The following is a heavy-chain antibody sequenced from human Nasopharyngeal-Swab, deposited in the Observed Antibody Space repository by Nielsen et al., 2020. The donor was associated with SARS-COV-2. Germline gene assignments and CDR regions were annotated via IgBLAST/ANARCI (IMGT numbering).Heavy chain of an antibody. J-gene: IGHJ4*02. D-gene: IGHD6-25*01. V-gene: IGHV3-21*01. CDR2: ISSSSSYI. Sequence: WIRQPPGKGLEWVSSISSSSSYIYYADSVKGRFTISRDNAKNSLYLQMNSLRAEDTAVYYCARDLAYGSGPYYFDYWGQGTLVTV. CDR3: ARDLAYGSGPYYFDY.